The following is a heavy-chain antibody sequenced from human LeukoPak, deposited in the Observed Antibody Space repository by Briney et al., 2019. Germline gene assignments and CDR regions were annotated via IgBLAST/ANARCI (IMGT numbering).Heavy chain of an antibody. V-gene: IGHV4-39*05. Sequence: EAPSLTCAVSGASISSSSYYWGWIRQSPGKGLEWIGSVYSSGTTYYNPSLTSRVSISVDTSKNQFSLKLRSVTAADTAVYYCATTTVHDAFDICGQGAMFSASS. CDR3: ATTTVHDAFDI. J-gene: IGHJ3*02. CDR2: VYSSGTT. D-gene: IGHD4-17*01. CDR1: GASISSSSYY.